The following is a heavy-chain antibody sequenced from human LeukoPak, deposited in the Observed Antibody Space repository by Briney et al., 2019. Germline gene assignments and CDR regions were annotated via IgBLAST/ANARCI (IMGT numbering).Heavy chain of an antibody. CDR2: ISGSGGST. D-gene: IGHD3-22*01. CDR1: GFTFSSYA. V-gene: IGHV3-23*01. CDR3: VRAYYYDSSVDY. Sequence: GGSLRLSCAASGFTFSSYAMNWVRQTPGKGLEWVSSISGSGGSTYYADSVKGRFTISRDNSKNTLYLQMNSLRAEDTAVYYCVRAYYYDSSVDYWGQGTLVTVSS. J-gene: IGHJ4*02.